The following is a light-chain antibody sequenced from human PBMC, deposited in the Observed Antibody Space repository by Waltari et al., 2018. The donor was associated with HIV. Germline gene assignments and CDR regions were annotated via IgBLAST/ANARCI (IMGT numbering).Light chain of an antibody. Sequence: SYELTQPPSLSVSPGRPASITCSGDALPNQYAYWYQQKAGQAPVLIIYKDSESPSGIPERFSGSSSGTTVTLTISGVQAEDEADYYCQSTDSSGTYVVFGGGTKVTVL. CDR2: KDS. V-gene: IGLV3-25*03. J-gene: IGLJ2*01. CDR3: QSTDSSGTYVV. CDR1: ALPNQY.